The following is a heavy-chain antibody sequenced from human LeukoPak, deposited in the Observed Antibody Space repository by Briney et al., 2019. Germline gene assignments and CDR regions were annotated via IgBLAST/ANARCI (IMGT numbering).Heavy chain of an antibody. Sequence: GGSVRLSCAASGFTFSSYRMNWVRQAPGKGREWVSYISSSSSPIYYADSVKGRFTISRDNAKNSLYLQMNSLRAEDTAVYYCARAGWSSRGYWGQGTLVTVSS. CDR3: ARAGWSSRGY. D-gene: IGHD6-13*01. J-gene: IGHJ4*02. CDR1: GFTFSSYR. V-gene: IGHV3-48*01. CDR2: ISSSSSPI.